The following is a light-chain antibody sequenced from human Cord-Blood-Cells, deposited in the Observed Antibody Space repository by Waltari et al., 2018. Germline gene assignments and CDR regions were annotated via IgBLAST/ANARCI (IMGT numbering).Light chain of an antibody. CDR2: DVS. J-gene: IGLJ3*02. Sequence: QSALTQPASVSGSPGQSITIPCTATSSYVGGYNYVSWYQQHPGKAPKLMIYDVSNRPSGVSNLFSGSKSGNTASLTISGLQAEDEADYYCSSYTSSSTLVFGGGTKLTVL. CDR3: SSYTSSSTLV. V-gene: IGLV2-14*03. CDR1: SSYVGGYNY.